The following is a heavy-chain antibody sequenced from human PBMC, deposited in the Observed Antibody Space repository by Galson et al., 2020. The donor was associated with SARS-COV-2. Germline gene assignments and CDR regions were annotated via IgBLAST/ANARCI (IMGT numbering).Heavy chain of an antibody. D-gene: IGHD2-21*02. CDR2: ISYDGSNE. Sequence: GGSLRLSCAASGFTFSSYAMHWVRQAPGKGLEWVTVISYDGSNEYYADSVKGRFTISRDNSKNTLYLQMNSLRADDTAVYYCASNAYCGGDCYEYYFEYGGHGTLVTVSS. V-gene: IGHV3-30*01. CDR1: GFTFSSYA. CDR3: ASNAYCGGDCYEYYFEY. J-gene: IGHJ4*01.